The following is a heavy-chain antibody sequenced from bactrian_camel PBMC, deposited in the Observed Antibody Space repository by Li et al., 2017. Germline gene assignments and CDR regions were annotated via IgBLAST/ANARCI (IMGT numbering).Heavy chain of an antibody. D-gene: IGHD6*01. J-gene: IGHJ6*01. Sequence: QVQLVESGGGSVQAGGSLRLSCTAPGFTSFACSMDWYRQAEGKQREWVSAISPDGTTKLADSIKGRFTISYDGAKNTVYLQMSSLKPEDTAVYYCAADLPPYGSSCPGSLGYWGQGTQVTVS. V-gene: IGHV3S53*01. CDR1: GFTSFACS. CDR2: ISPDGTT. CDR3: AADLPPYGSSCPGSLGY.